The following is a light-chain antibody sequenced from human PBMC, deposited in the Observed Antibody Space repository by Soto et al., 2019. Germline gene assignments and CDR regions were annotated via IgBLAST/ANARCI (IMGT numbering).Light chain of an antibody. CDR3: QQSYKGPFT. V-gene: IGKV1-39*01. CDR2: GAS. Sequence: DIPVTQSPAALAASLCDRITSSCRASQTISYYLNWYHQKPGEAPKILIYGASTLQNGVPSSVSRSGSGTEFTLSASSLQPKDVGTYYCQQSYKGPFTFGPGTKVDVK. CDR1: QTISYY. J-gene: IGKJ3*01.